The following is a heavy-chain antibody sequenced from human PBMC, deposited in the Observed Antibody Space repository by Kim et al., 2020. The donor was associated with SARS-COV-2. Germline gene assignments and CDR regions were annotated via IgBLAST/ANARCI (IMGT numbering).Heavy chain of an antibody. Sequence: SETLSLTCAVYGGSFSGYYWSWIRQPPGKGLEWIGEINHSGSTNYNPSLKSRVTISVDTSKNQFSLKLSSVTAADTAVYYCARGGPRIAVASARLDYWGQGTLVTVSS. CDR2: INHSGST. V-gene: IGHV4-34*01. D-gene: IGHD6-19*01. J-gene: IGHJ4*02. CDR3: ARGGPRIAVASARLDY. CDR1: GGSFSGYY.